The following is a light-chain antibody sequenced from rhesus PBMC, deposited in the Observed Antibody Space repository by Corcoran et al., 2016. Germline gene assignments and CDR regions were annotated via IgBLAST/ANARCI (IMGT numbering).Light chain of an antibody. J-gene: IGLJ6*01. Sequence: QSAPTQPPSVSGSPGQSVTISCTGTFSDVGSFNYVSWYQPHPGEAPKLIIYEVTKRPSGVSDRFSGSKSGHTASLTISGLQAEDEADYHCCSYTTSSTCVFGSGTKLTVL. V-gene: IGLV2S7*01. CDR3: CSYTTSSTCV. CDR2: EVT. CDR1: FSDVGSFNY.